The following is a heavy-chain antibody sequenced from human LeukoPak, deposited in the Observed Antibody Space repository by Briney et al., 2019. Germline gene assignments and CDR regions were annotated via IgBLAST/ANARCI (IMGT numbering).Heavy chain of an antibody. Sequence: GGSLRLSCAASGFNFNKYDMTWARQAPGKGLEGVSTITGRSDKTYYTDSVKGRFVTSRDNSKDTLYLQMNSLTAEDTALYYCAKGGWLYDLGQGALVTVSS. CDR2: ITGRSDKT. J-gene: IGHJ4*02. V-gene: IGHV3-23*01. CDR1: GFNFNKYD. CDR3: AKGGWLYD. D-gene: IGHD6-19*01.